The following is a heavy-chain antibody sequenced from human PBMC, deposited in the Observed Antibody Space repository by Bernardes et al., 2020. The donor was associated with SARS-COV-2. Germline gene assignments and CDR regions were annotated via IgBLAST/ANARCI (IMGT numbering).Heavy chain of an antibody. CDR3: ARELYLGYDFWSGYSDYFDY. CDR2: IYTSGST. J-gene: IGHJ4*02. Sequence: SLTCTVSGGSISSYYWSWIRQPAGKGLEWIGRIYTSGSTNYNPSLKSRVTMSVDTSKNQFSLKLSSVTAADTAVYYCARELYLGYDFWSGYSDYFDYWGQGTLVTVSS. CDR1: GGSISSYY. D-gene: IGHD3-3*01. V-gene: IGHV4-4*07.